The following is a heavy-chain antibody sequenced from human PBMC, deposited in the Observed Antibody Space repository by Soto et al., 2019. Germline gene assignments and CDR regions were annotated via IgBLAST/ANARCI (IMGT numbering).Heavy chain of an antibody. V-gene: IGHV4-59*01. CDR2: ISYTGST. J-gene: IGHJ4*02. Sequence: PSETLSLTCTVTGGSMNSYYWSWLRRPPGKRLEYIGYISYTGSTHYNPSLKTPVTISSDMSKNQFFLKMTSVTPADTAVYFCARDYSTTGMTDFWDPGTLVTVPS. CDR3: ARDYSTTGMTDF. D-gene: IGHD1-1*01. CDR1: GGSMNSYY.